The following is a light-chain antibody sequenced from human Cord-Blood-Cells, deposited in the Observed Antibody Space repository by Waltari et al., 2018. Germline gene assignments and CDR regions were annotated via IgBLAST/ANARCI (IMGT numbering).Light chain of an antibody. V-gene: IGLV2-23*01. CDR2: ECS. Sequence: QSALPQPASVSGSPGQSITISCTGTTSDVGSYNLVPWYQQHPGKAPKLMIYECSKRPSGVSNRFSGSKSGNTASLTISGLQAEDEADYYCCSYAGSSTSVVFGGGTKLTVL. CDR1: TSDVGSYNL. CDR3: CSYAGSSTSVV. J-gene: IGLJ2*01.